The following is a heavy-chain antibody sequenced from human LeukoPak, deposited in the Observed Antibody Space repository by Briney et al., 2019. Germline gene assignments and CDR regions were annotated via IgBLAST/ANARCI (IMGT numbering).Heavy chain of an antibody. CDR2: IYYSGST. D-gene: IGHD1-26*01. V-gene: IGHV4-59*01. Sequence: PSETLSLTCTVSGGSISSYYWSWIRQPPGKGLEWIGYIYYSGSTNYNPSLKSRVTISVDTSKNRFSLKLSSVTAADTAVYYCAREIGGCYLPWGQGTMVTVSS. J-gene: IGHJ3*01. CDR1: GGSISSYY. CDR3: AREIGGCYLP.